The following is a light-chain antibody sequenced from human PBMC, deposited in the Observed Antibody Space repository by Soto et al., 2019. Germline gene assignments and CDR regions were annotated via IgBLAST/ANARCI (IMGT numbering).Light chain of an antibody. Sequence: IVLTQSPATLYFSPGERATLSCSASQSVTNTYLAWYQQKPGQAPRLLLYSTSRRATGIQDRFTGSGSGTDFILNISRLEPEDFAVYYCQQYANSPRLTFGQWTRLEI. CDR2: STS. V-gene: IGKV3-20*01. CDR1: QSVTNTY. CDR3: QQYANSPRLT. J-gene: IGKJ5*01.